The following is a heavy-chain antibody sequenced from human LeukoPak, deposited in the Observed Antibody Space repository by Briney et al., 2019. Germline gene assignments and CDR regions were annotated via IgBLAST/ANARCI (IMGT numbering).Heavy chain of an antibody. CDR2: IYHSGST. CDR3: ASSENWNYAYYDY. J-gene: IGHJ4*02. V-gene: IGHV4-39*07. D-gene: IGHD1-7*01. CDR1: GGSISSSSYY. Sequence: ASETLSLTCTVSGGSISSSSYYWGWIRQPPGKGLEWIGSIYHSGSTYYNPSLKSRVTIAVETSKNQFSLKLSSVTAADKAVYYCASSENWNYAYYDYWGQGTLVTVSS.